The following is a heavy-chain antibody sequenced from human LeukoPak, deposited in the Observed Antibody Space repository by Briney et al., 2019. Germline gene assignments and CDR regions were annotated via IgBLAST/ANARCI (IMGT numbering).Heavy chain of an antibody. CDR2: ISGSGGST. D-gene: IGHD4-11*01. Sequence: GGSLRLSWAASGFTFSSYAMSWVRQAPGKGLEWVSAISGSGGSTYYADSVKGRFTISRDNSKNTLYLQMNSLRAEDTAVYYCAKEGEDYSNFHYYYGMDVWGQGTTVTVSS. CDR1: GFTFSSYA. V-gene: IGHV3-23*01. J-gene: IGHJ6*02. CDR3: AKEGEDYSNFHYYYGMDV.